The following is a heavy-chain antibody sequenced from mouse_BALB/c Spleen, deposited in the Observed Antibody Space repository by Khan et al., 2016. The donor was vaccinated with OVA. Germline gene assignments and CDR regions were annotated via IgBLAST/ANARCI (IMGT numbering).Heavy chain of an antibody. D-gene: IGHD2-10*02. CDR1: GYSITSDYA. CDR3: ARMYGGEFDY. Sequence: EVQLQESGPGLVKPSQSLSLTCTVTGYSITSDYAWNWIRQFPGNKLEWMGYISYSGNTKYNPSLKSRISITRDTSKNPFFLQLNSVTTEDTATDYCARMYGGEFDYWGQGTTLTVSS. CDR2: ISYSGNT. V-gene: IGHV3-2*02. J-gene: IGHJ2*01.